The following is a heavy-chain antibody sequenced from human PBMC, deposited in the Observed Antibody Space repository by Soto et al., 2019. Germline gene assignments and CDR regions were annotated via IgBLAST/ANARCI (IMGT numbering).Heavy chain of an antibody. CDR3: AKSSGYYYVLDY. Sequence: VAVISYDGSNKYYADSVKGRFTISRDNSKNTLYLQMNSLRAEDTAVYYCAKSSGYYYVLDYWGQGTLVTVSS. V-gene: IGHV3-30*18. CDR2: ISYDGSNK. D-gene: IGHD3-22*01. J-gene: IGHJ4*02.